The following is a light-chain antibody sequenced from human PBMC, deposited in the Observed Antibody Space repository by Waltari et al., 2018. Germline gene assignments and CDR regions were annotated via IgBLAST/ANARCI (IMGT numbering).Light chain of an antibody. CDR2: AAS. V-gene: IGKV1-16*01. CDR1: QGISTY. CDR3: LQYNSHPFT. Sequence: DIQMTQSPSSLSASAGDTVTITCRASQGISTYLTWYQLKPGNAPKRLIYAASSLESGVPSRFSGSGSGSDFTLIISSLQPEDFATYYCLQYNSHPFTFGPGTKLDIK. J-gene: IGKJ3*01.